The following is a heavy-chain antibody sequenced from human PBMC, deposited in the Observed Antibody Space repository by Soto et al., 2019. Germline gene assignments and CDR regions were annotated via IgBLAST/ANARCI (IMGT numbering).Heavy chain of an antibody. J-gene: IGHJ4*02. CDR3: ARVDYDILTGYDFDY. V-gene: IGHV4-34*01. Sequence: SETLSLTCAVYGGSFSGYYWSWIRQPPGKGLEWIGEINHSGSTNYNPSLKSRVTISVDTSKNQFSLKLSSVTAADTAVYYCARVDYDILTGYDFDYWGQGTLATVSS. D-gene: IGHD3-9*01. CDR2: INHSGST. CDR1: GGSFSGYY.